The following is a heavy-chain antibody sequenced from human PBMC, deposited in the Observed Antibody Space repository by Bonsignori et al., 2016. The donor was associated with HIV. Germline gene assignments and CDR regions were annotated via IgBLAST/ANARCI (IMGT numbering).Heavy chain of an antibody. J-gene: IGHJ6*03. V-gene: IGHV4-61*02. Sequence: SETLSLTCTVSGGSISSGSYYWSWIRQPAGKGLEWIGRIYTSGSTNYNPSLKSRVTISVDTSKNQFSLKLSSVTAADTAVYYCARVQTGTIFGVGSYYYYYMDVWGKGTTVTVSS. CDR1: GGSISSGSYY. CDR3: ARVQTGTIFGVGSYYYYYMDV. D-gene: IGHD3-3*01. CDR2: IYTSGST.